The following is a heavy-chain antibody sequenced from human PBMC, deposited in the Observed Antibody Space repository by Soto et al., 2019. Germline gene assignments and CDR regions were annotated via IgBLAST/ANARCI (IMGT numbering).Heavy chain of an antibody. D-gene: IGHD4-17*01. CDR1: GFTFSSYA. J-gene: IGHJ4*02. CDR3: AKDGDYGAFFDY. V-gene: IGHV3-23*01. Sequence: AGGSLRLSCAASGFTFSSYAMSWVRQAPGRGLEWVSAISGGGGSTNYADSVKGRFTISRDNSKNTLYLQMNSLRAEDTAVYFCAKDGDYGAFFDYWGQGTLVTVSS. CDR2: ISGGGGST.